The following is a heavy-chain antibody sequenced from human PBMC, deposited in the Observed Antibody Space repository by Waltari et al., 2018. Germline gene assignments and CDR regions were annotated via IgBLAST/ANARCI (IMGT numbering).Heavy chain of an antibody. V-gene: IGHV4-59*01. CDR3: ARDKGKQMITFGGAPDDAFDI. D-gene: IGHD3-16*01. CDR1: GGSISSYY. J-gene: IGHJ3*02. CDR2: IYYSGST. Sequence: QVQLQESGPGLVKPSETLSLTCTVSGGSISSYYWSWIRQPPGKGLEWIGYIYYSGSTNYNPSLKSRVTISVDTSKNQFSLKLSSVTAADTAVYYCARDKGKQMITFGGAPDDAFDIWGQGTMVTVSS.